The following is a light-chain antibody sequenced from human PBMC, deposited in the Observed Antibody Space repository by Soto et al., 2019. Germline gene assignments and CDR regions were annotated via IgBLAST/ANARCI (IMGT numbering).Light chain of an antibody. CDR1: ISNIGSNS. J-gene: IGLJ1*01. CDR3: AAWDDRLNGYV. V-gene: IGLV1-44*01. Sequence: QAVVTQPPSATGTPGQRVTISCSGTISNIGSNSVNWYQQLPGTAPSLLIYSNNQRASGVSGRFSGSKSGTSASLAISGLRSEDESDYYCAAWDDRLNGYVFGTGTKVTV. CDR2: SNN.